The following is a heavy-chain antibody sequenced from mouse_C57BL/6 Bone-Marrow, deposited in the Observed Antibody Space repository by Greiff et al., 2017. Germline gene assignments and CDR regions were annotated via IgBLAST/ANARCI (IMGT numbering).Heavy chain of an antibody. V-gene: IGHV5-12*01. J-gene: IGHJ4*01. D-gene: IGHD2-12*01. Sequence: EVKLVESGGGLVQPGGSLKLSCAASGFTFSDYYMYWVRQTPEQRLEWVAYISNGGGSTYYPDTVKGRFTISRDNAKNTLYLPMSRLKSEDTAMYYGARQEGSDYSNDGSYYYAMDYGGQGASVTVSS. CDR3: ARQEGSDYSNDGSYYYAMDY. CDR1: GFTFSDYY. CDR2: ISNGGGST.